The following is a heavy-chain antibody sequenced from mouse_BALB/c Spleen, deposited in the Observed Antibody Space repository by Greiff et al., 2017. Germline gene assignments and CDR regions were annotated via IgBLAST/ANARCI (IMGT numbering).Heavy chain of an antibody. CDR2: ISSGSSTI. CDR3: ARQTATAMDY. V-gene: IGHV5-17*02. CDR1: GFTFSSFG. D-gene: IGHD1-2*01. J-gene: IGHJ4*01. Sequence: EVQLVESGGGLVQPGGSRKLSCAASGFTFSSFGMHWVRQGPEKGLEWVAYISSGSSTIYYADTVKGRFTISRDNPKNTLFLQMTSLRSEDTAMYYCARQTATAMDYWGQGTSVTVSS.